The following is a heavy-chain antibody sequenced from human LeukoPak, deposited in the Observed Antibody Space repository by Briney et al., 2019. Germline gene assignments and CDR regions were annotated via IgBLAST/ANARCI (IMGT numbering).Heavy chain of an antibody. CDR1: GYTFTSYD. J-gene: IGHJ4*02. CDR3: AKRGVVIRVILVGFHKEAYYFES. D-gene: IGHD3/OR15-3a*01. Sequence: GASVKVSCKASGYTFTSYDINWVRQATGQGLEWMGWMNPNSGNTGYAQKFQGRVTMTRNTSISTAYMELSSLRSEDTAVYFCAKRGVVIRVILVGFHKEAYYFESWGQGALVTVSS. CDR2: MNPNSGNT. V-gene: IGHV1-8*01.